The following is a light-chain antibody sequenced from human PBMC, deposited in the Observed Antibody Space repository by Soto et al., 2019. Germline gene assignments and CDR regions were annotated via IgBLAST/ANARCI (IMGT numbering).Light chain of an antibody. CDR2: DVS. Sequence: QSALTQPRSVSGSPGQSVTISCTGTSSDVGGYNYVSWYQQHPGKAPKLMIYDVSKRPSGVPDRFSGSKSGNTASLTISGLQAEDEADYYRYSYAGSYAFGWVFGGGTKLTVL. V-gene: IGLV2-11*01. CDR3: YSYAGSYAFGWV. CDR1: SSDVGGYNY. J-gene: IGLJ3*02.